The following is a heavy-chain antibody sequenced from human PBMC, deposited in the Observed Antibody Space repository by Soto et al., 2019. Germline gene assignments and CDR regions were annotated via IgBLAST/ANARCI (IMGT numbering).Heavy chain of an antibody. CDR1: VVSISGHY. CDR2: IYYTGSA. J-gene: IGHJ3*02. Sequence: PSETLSLTCTVSVVSISGHYWSCIRHPPGEGLEWIGYIYYTGSANYNPSLKSRVTISLDTSKNQFSVKLTSVTAADTAVYYCAIDRPPAAADAFDIWGQATVVTVS. V-gene: IGHV4-59*11. D-gene: IGHD2-2*01. CDR3: AIDRPPAAADAFDI.